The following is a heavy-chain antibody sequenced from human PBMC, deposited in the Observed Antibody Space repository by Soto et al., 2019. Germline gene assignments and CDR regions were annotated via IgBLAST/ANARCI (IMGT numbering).Heavy chain of an antibody. Sequence: QVQLVQSGAEVKKPGASVKVSCKASGYTFTNSGINWVRQAPGQGLEWMGWISTDNGNTNYAQHLQSIVSMTTDTSTSTAYMDLRNLRSDDTAVYYCARDQGITTFGVYSMYYYGMDVWCQGTTDTVSS. D-gene: IGHD3-3*01. CDR2: ISTDNGNT. V-gene: IGHV1-18*01. J-gene: IGHJ6*02. CDR1: GYTFTNSG. CDR3: ARDQGITTFGVYSMYYYGMDV.